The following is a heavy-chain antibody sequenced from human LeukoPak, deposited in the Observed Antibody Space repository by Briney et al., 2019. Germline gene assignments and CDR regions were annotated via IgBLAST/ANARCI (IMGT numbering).Heavy chain of an antibody. Sequence: SETLSLTCTVSGGSISSYYWSWIRQPPGKGLEWIGYIYYSGSTNYNPSLKSRVTISVDTSKNQFSLRLSSVTAADTAVYYCARQNYGDYLFDYWGQGTLVTVSS. J-gene: IGHJ4*02. CDR3: ARQNYGDYLFDY. D-gene: IGHD4-17*01. V-gene: IGHV4-59*08. CDR1: GGSISSYY. CDR2: IYYSGST.